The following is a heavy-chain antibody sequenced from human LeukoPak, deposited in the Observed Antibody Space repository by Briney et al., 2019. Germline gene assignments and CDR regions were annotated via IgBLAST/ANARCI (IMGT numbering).Heavy chain of an antibody. V-gene: IGHV4-4*09. Sequence: SETLSLTCNVSGGSISSFYLSWIRQPPGKGLEWIGYIYTSGTTKYNPSLKSRVTISVDTSKNQFSLKLSSVTAADTAVYYCARHRGSGSPYFDYWGQGTLVTVSS. CDR2: IYTSGTT. CDR1: GGSISSFY. J-gene: IGHJ4*02. D-gene: IGHD3-10*01. CDR3: ARHRGSGSPYFDY.